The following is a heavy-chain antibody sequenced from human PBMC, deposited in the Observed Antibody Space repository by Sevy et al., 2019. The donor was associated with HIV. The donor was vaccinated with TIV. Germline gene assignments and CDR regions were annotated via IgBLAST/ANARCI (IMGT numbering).Heavy chain of an antibody. J-gene: IGHJ4*02. CDR2: IYYSGST. Sequence: SETLSLTCTVSGGSISSSSYYWGWIRQPPGKGLEWIGSIYYSGSTYYNPSLKSRVTISVDTSKNQSSLKLSSVTAADTAVYYCARDYDFWSGYDYWGQGTLVTVSS. CDR3: ARDYDFWSGYDY. CDR1: GGSISSSSYY. D-gene: IGHD3-3*01. V-gene: IGHV4-39*01.